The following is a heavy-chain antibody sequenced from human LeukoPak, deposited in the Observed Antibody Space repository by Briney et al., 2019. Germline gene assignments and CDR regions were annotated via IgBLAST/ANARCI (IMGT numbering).Heavy chain of an antibody. CDR1: GFTFSSYA. D-gene: IGHD6-13*01. Sequence: PGGSLRLSCAASGFTFSSYAMSWVRQAPGKGLEWVSAISGSGGSTYYADSVKGRFTISRDNSKNTPYLQMNSLRAEDTAVYYCAKGTYSSSWYSFDYWGQGTLVTVSS. CDR2: ISGSGGST. V-gene: IGHV3-23*01. CDR3: AKGTYSSSWYSFDY. J-gene: IGHJ4*02.